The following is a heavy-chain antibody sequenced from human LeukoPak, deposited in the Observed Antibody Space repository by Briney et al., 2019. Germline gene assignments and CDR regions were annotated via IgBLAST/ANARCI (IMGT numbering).Heavy chain of an antibody. CDR1: GFTFSGST. J-gene: IGHJ4*02. V-gene: IGHV3-73*01. CDR3: SRHEALPGDY. Sequence: PGGSLRLSCAASGFTFSGSTVHWVRQASGKGLDWVGHIRTKANNYATAYAASVKGRFTISRDDPKNTAYLQMNSLKIEDTAVYYCSRHEALPGDYWGQGTLVTVSS. CDR2: IRTKANNYAT. D-gene: IGHD2-21*02.